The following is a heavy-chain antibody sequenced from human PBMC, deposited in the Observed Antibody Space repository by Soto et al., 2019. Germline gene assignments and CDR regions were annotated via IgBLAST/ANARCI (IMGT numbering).Heavy chain of an antibody. CDR3: ARDKRITIFGVVIEGDPTDYYGMDV. V-gene: IGHV4-30-4*01. J-gene: IGHJ6*02. CDR2: IYYSGST. D-gene: IGHD3-3*01. Sequence: QVQLQESGPGLVKPSQTLSLTCTVSGGSISSGDYYWSWIRQPPGKGLEWIGYIYYSGSTYYNPSLKRRVTISVDTSKNQFSLKLSSVTAADTAVYYCARDKRITIFGVVIEGDPTDYYGMDVWGQGTTVTVSS. CDR1: GGSISSGDYY.